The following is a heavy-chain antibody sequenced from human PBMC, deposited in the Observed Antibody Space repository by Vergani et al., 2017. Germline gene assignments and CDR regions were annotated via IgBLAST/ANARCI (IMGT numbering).Heavy chain of an antibody. CDR1: GGTFSSYA. CDR2: IIPIFGTA. D-gene: IGHD2-15*01. CDR3: ARDRPASIVVGGHSPDAFDI. Sequence: QVQLVQSGAEVKKPGSSVKVSCKASGGTFSSYAISWVRQAPGQGLEWMGGIIPIFGTANYAQQFQGRVTITADESTSTAYMELSSLRSEDTAVYYCARDRPASIVVGGHSPDAFDIWGQGTMVTVSS. J-gene: IGHJ3*02. V-gene: IGHV1-69*01.